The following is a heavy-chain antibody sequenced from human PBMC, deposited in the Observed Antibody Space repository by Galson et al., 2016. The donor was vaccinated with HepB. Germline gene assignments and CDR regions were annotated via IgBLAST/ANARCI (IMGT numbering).Heavy chain of an antibody. CDR1: GYRFTRHY. CDR2: INPDSGGT. V-gene: IGHV1-2*02. Sequence: SVKVSCKASGYRFTRHYIHWVRQAPGQGLEWMGWINPDSGGTKYAQKFQGGITMTSDTSISTAYMELNSLTSYDTAVYYCAKDHGSWFDSWGQGTLVTVSS. CDR3: AKDHGSWFDS. D-gene: IGHD3-10*01. J-gene: IGHJ5*01.